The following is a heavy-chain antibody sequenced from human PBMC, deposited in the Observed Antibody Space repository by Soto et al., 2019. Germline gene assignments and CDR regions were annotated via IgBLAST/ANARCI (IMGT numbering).Heavy chain of an antibody. CDR1: GGCISSGGYY. CDR2: IYYSGST. D-gene: IGHD3-10*01. Sequence: SETLSLTVTVSGGCISSGGYYGSCIRQPPGKGLEWIGYIYYSGSTYYDPSLKSRFTISVDTSKNHFSLKLSSVTAADTAVYHCALSFGDSLVFDYSRQGTLVTVSS. CDR3: ALSFGDSLVFDY. V-gene: IGHV4-30-4*08. J-gene: IGHJ4*02.